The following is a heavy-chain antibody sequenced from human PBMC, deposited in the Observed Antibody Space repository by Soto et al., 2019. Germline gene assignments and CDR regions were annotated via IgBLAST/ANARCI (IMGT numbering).Heavy chain of an antibody. CDR1: GGTFSSYA. CDR3: ARAGVTIFGVVIIGPIDY. J-gene: IGHJ4*02. Sequence: SVKVSCKASGGTFSSYAISWVRQAPGQGLEWMGGIIPIFGTANYAQKFQGRVTITADKSTSTAYMELSSLRSEDTAMYYCARAGVTIFGVVIIGPIDYWGQGTLVTVSS. CDR2: IIPIFGTA. D-gene: IGHD3-3*01. V-gene: IGHV1-69*06.